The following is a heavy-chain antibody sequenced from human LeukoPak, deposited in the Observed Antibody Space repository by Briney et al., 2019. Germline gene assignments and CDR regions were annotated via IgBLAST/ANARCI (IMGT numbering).Heavy chain of an antibody. CDR2: IWYDGGNK. CDR3: AGGYDPSGYYHDY. D-gene: IGHD3-22*01. CDR1: GFTFSSQG. J-gene: IGHJ4*01. Sequence: GGSLRLSCAASGFTFSSQGMHWVRQAPGKGLEWVALIWYDGGNKYYADSVKGRFTISRGNSKNTLYLQMNSLRAEDTAVYYCAGGYDPSGYYHDYWGQEPLSPSPQ. V-gene: IGHV3-33*01.